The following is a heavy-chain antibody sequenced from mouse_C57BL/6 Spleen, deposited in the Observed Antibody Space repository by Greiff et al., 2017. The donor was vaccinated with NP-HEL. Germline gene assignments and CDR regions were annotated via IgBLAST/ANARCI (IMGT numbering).Heavy chain of an antibody. J-gene: IGHJ1*03. CDR1: GYTFTTYP. Sequence: VQLQQSGAELVKPGASVKMSCKASGYTFTTYPIEWMKQNHGKSLEWIGNFHPYNDDTKYNEKFKGKATLTVDKSSSTVYLELSRLTSDDSAVYYCARGDYYGSSWYFDVWGTGTTVTVSS. D-gene: IGHD1-1*01. CDR2: FHPYNDDT. V-gene: IGHV1-47*01. CDR3: ARGDYYGSSWYFDV.